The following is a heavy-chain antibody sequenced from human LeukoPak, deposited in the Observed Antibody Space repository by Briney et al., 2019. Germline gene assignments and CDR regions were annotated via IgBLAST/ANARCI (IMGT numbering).Heavy chain of an antibody. V-gene: IGHV1-8*03. CDR2: MNPYSGNT. D-gene: IGHD3-16*02. Sequence: ASVKVSCKTSGYTFTTYDINWVRQATGQGLEWMRWMNPYSGNTGYAQKFQGRVSITKNTSISTAYMELSSLRSEDTAVYYCARGDVWGTYRSHYFDYWGQGTLVTVSS. J-gene: IGHJ4*02. CDR1: GYTFTTYD. CDR3: ARGDVWGTYRSHYFDY.